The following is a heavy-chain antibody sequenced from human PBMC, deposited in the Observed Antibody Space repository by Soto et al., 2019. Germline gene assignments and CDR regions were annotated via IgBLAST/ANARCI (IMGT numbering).Heavy chain of an antibody. CDR2: TRNKANSYTT. D-gene: IGHD2-21*01. J-gene: IGHJ3*02. CDR1: GFTFSDHY. Sequence: GGSLRLSCAASGFTFSDHYMDWVRQAPGKGLEWVGRTRNKANSYTTEYAASVKGRFTISRDDSKNSLYLQMNSLKTEDTAVYYCVVVGRWAFDIWGQGTMVTVSS. V-gene: IGHV3-72*01. CDR3: VVVGRWAFDI.